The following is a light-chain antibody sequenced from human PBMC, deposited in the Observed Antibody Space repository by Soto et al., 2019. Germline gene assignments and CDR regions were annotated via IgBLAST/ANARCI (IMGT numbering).Light chain of an antibody. CDR2: AAS. CDR3: QQLNSYPLT. V-gene: IGKV1-9*01. J-gene: IGKJ4*01. CDR1: QGISSY. Sequence: DIQLTQSPSFLSASVGDRVIITCRASQGISSYLAWYQQKPGKAPKVLIYAASTLQSGVPSRFSGSGSGTEFTLTINSLQPEDFAAYYCQQLNSYPLTFGGGTKVEIK.